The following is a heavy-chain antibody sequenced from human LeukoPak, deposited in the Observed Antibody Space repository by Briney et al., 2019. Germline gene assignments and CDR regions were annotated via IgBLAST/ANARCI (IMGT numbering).Heavy chain of an antibody. Sequence: SETLSLTCTVSGGSISSYYWSWIRQPPGKGLEWIGYIYYSGSTNYNPSLKSRATISVDTSKNQFSLKLSSVTAADTAVYYCARHMRRVVASSSKSRYFDYWGQGTLVTVSS. CDR2: IYYSGST. V-gene: IGHV4-59*08. J-gene: IGHJ4*02. D-gene: IGHD6-13*01. CDR3: ARHMRRVVASSSKSRYFDY. CDR1: GGSISSYY.